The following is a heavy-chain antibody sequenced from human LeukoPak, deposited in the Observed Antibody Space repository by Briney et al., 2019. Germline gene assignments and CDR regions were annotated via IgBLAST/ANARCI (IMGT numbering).Heavy chain of an antibody. D-gene: IGHD1-14*01. Sequence: ASVKVSCKASGYTFTSYYMHWVRQAPGQGLEWMGIINPSGGSTSYAQKFQSRVTMTRDTYTSTAYMELRGLRPEDTAVYYCVRDAEGAGISVNFWFDPWGQGTLVTVSS. CDR2: INPSGGST. V-gene: IGHV1-46*01. CDR1: GYTFTSYY. J-gene: IGHJ5*02. CDR3: VRDAEGAGISVNFWFDP.